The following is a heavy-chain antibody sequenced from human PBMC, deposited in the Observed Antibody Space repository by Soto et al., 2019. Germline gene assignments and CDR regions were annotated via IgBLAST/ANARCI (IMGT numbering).Heavy chain of an antibody. D-gene: IGHD1-7*01. CDR3: ARELLAGTTVGFDY. Sequence: PSETLSLTCTVSGGSISSGGYYWSWIRQHPGKGLEWIGYIYYSWSTYYNPSLKSRVTISVDTSKNQFSLKLSSVTAADTAVYYCARELLAGTTVGFDYWGQGTLVTISS. CDR2: IYYSWST. CDR1: GGSISSGGYY. V-gene: IGHV4-31*03. J-gene: IGHJ4*02.